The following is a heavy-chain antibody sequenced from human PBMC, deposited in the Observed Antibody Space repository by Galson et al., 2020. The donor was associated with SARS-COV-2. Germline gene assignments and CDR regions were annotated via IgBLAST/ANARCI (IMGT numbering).Heavy chain of an antibody. CDR3: ARGQFMGDHFCDY. Sequence: SETLSLTCAVYSGTFTGYFWSWIRQSPEKGLAWIGDINNGGTTNYNPSLKSRVTISVDASKNQISLRLTSATAADTAVYYCARGQFMGDHFCDYWGQGTPVTVSS. V-gene: IGHV4-34*01. CDR1: SGTFTGYF. CDR2: INNGGTT. J-gene: IGHJ4*02. D-gene: IGHD3-3*02.